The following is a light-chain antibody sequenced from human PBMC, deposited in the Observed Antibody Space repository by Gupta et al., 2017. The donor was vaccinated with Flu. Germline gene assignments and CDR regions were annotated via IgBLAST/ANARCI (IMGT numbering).Light chain of an antibody. CDR3: QLSSA. CDR2: DTS. J-gene: IGKJ4*01. CDR1: QTFPNF. V-gene: IGKV3-11*01. Sequence: VLTQSPATLSLSPGERATLSCRASQTFPNFLAWYQQKPGQAPRLLVYDTSNRATDIPPRFSGSGSGTDVNLTISSLEPEDSATYYCQLSSAFGGGTKVEIK.